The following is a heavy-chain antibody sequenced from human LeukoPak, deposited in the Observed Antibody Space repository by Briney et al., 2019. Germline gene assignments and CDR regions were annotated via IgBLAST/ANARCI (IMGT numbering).Heavy chain of an antibody. Sequence: GGSLRLSCTASGFTFNVYPFTWVRQAPGKGPEWVSTIGTVGDTYYAASVKGRFPISRDDSNTALYLHMSSLRAEDAAVYYCAKSKIVEGRGYFDLWGRGTLVTVSS. CDR2: IGTVGDT. J-gene: IGHJ2*01. CDR3: AKSKIVEGRGYFDL. D-gene: IGHD1-26*01. V-gene: IGHV3-23*01. CDR1: GFTFNVYP.